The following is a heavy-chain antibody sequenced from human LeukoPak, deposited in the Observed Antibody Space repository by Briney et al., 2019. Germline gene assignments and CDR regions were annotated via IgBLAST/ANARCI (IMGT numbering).Heavy chain of an antibody. CDR3: AREGIAVAGKVDYYYYYMDV. CDR1: GGSISSYY. D-gene: IGHD6-19*01. CDR2: IYTSGST. V-gene: IGHV4-4*07. J-gene: IGHJ6*03. Sequence: SETLSLTCTVSGGSISSYYWSWIRQPAGRGLERIGRIYTSGSTNYNPSLKSRVTMSVDTSKNQFSLKLSSVTAADTAVYYCAREGIAVAGKVDYYYYYMDVWGKGTTVTISS.